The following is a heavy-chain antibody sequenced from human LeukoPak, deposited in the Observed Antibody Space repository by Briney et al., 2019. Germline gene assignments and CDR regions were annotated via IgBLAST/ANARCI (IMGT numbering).Heavy chain of an antibody. J-gene: IGHJ4*02. CDR1: GGSFSGYY. V-gene: IGHV4-34*01. Sequence: SETLSLTCAVYGGSFSGYYWSWIRQPPGKGLEWIGEINHSGSTNYNPSLKSRVTISVDTSKNQFSLKLSSVTAAGTAVYYCARGMGDSGFNFDYWGQGTLVTVSS. CDR2: INHSGST. D-gene: IGHD5-12*01. CDR3: ARGMGDSGFNFDY.